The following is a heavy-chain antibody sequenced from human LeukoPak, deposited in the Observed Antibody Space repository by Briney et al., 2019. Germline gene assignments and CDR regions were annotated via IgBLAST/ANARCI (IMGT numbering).Heavy chain of an antibody. J-gene: IGHJ6*02. CDR1: GFTFSSYS. D-gene: IGHD4-17*01. CDR3: ARDRLIDGDYVQYYYYYGMDV. CDR2: ISSSSSTI. V-gene: IGHV3-48*04. Sequence: GGSLRLSCAASGFTFSSYSMNWVRQAPGKGLEWVSYISSSSSTIYYADSVKGRFTISRDNAKNSLYLQMNSLRAEDTAVYYCARDRLIDGDYVQYYYYYGMDVWGQGTTVTVSS.